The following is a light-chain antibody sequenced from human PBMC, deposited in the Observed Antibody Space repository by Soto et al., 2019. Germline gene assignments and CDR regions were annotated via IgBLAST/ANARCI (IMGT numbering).Light chain of an antibody. J-gene: IGKJ1*01. CDR1: QSVRSER. V-gene: IGKV3-20*01. CDR2: DAS. CDR3: QHYGSSPPVT. Sequence: IVLTQSPDTLSLSPGERATLSCRASQSVRSERLAWYQQKPGQAPRLVIFDASFRATGFPLRFSGSGSGTDFTLTITRLEPEDFAVYYCQHYGSSPPVTFGQGTRVELK.